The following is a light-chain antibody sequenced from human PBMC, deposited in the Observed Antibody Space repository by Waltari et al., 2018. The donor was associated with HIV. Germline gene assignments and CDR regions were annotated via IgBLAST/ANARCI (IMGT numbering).Light chain of an antibody. J-gene: IGLJ2*01. CDR3: SSFTGVNTDVI. V-gene: IGLV2-8*01. CDR2: EVS. CDR1: SNDVGAYNL. Sequence: QSALTQPPSASGSPGQSVTISCTGTSNDVGAYNLVSWYQHHPGKAPKLIIYEVSKRPSGVPDRFSASKSANTASLTVSGLQTEDEADYYCSSFTGVNTDVIFGGGTRLTVL.